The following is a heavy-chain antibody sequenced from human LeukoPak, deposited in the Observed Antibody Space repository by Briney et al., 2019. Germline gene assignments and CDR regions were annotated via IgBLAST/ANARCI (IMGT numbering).Heavy chain of an antibody. D-gene: IGHD6-19*01. Sequence: GGSLRLSCAASGFTFSRYDMSWVRQAPGKGLEWVSAISGSGGSTYYADSVKGRFTISRDSSKNTVYLQMNSLRAEDTAVFYCAKDDISGWYDYWGQGTLVTVSS. CDR3: AKDDISGWYDY. CDR1: GFTFSRYD. J-gene: IGHJ4*02. V-gene: IGHV3-23*01. CDR2: ISGSGGST.